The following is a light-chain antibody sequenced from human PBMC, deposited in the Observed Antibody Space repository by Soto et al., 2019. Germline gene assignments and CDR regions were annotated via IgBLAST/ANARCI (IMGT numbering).Light chain of an antibody. V-gene: IGKV3-20*01. CDR3: QQYGSSPPMYT. J-gene: IGKJ2*01. Sequence: EIVLTQSPGTLSLSPGERATLSCRASQSVSSSSLAWYQQKPGQAPRLLIYGASSRATGIPDRFSGSGSGTDFTLTISRLEPEDFAVYYCQQYGSSPPMYTFGQGTKLEI. CDR2: GAS. CDR1: QSVSSSS.